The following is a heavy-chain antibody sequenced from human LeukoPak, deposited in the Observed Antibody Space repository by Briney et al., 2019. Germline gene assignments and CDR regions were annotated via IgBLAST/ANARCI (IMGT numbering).Heavy chain of an antibody. J-gene: IGHJ4*02. CDR2: ISSSSNTI. D-gene: IGHD6-19*01. CDR3: AKVHNSGWYYFDY. Sequence: PGGSLRLSCAASGFTFSRYSMNWVRQAPGKGLEWVSYISSSSNTIYYADSVKGRFTISRDNAKNSLYLQMNSLRPEDTAVYYCAKVHNSGWYYFDYWGQGTLVTVSS. CDR1: GFTFSRYS. V-gene: IGHV3-48*01.